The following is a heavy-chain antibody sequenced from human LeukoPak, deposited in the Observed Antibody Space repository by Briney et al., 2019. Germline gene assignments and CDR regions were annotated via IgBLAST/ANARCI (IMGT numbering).Heavy chain of an antibody. CDR2: IWYDGSNK. Sequence: GGSLRLSCAASGFTFSSYAMSWVRQAPGKGLEWVAVIWYDGSNKYYADSVKGRFTISRDNSKNTLYLQMNSLRAEDTAVYYCAKPRRYGSGSYFYFDYWGQGTLVTVSS. CDR1: GFTFSSYA. D-gene: IGHD3-10*01. J-gene: IGHJ4*02. CDR3: AKPRRYGSGSYFYFDY. V-gene: IGHV3-33*06.